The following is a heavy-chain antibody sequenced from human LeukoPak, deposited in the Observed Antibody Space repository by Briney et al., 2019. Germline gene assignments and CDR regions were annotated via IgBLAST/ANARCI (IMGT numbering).Heavy chain of an antibody. CDR1: GGTFSSYA. Sequence: SVKVSCKASGGTFSSYAISWVRQAPGQGLEWMGGIIPIFGTANYAQKFQGRVTITADESTSTAYMELSSLRSEDTAVYYCARTQWQQLVPDYWGQGTLVTVSS. CDR2: IIPIFGTA. CDR3: ARTQWQQLVPDY. J-gene: IGHJ4*02. V-gene: IGHV1-69*13. D-gene: IGHD6-13*01.